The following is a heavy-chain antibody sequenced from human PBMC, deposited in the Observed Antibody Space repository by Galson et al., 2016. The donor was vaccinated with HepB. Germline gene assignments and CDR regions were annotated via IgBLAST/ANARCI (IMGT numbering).Heavy chain of an antibody. CDR2: LSSRFGTI. D-gene: IGHD1/OR15-1a*01. Sequence: SLRLSCAASGFTFSTYSMNWVRQRPGKALAWLSHLSSRFGTIFYADSVKGRFTSSRDNGKNSVFLQLNGLGDDDTALYYCARGLEQPVGHFDVWGQGTLVTVSS. V-gene: IGHV3-48*02. CDR3: ARGLEQPVGHFDV. J-gene: IGHJ4*02. CDR1: GFTFSTYS.